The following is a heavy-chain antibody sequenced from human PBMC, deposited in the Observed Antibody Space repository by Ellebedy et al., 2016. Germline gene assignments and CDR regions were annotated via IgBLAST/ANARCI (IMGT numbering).Heavy chain of an antibody. J-gene: IGHJ6*02. CDR3: ARVGPSGPYCGGDCYYYYYYGMDV. D-gene: IGHD2-21*02. Sequence: ASVKVSCKASGYTFTSYAMHWVRQAPGQRLEWMGWINAGNGNTKYSQKFQGRVTITRDTSASTAYMELSSLRSEDTAVYYCARVGPSGPYCGGDCYYYYYYGMDVWGQGTTVTVSS. CDR2: INAGNGNT. V-gene: IGHV1-3*01. CDR1: GYTFTSYA.